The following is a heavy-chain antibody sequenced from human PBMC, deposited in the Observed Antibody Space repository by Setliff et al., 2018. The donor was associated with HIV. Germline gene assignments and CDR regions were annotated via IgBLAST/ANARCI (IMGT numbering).Heavy chain of an antibody. Sequence: PSETLSLTCTVSGGSISSGGYYWSWIRQHPGKGLEWIGYIYYSGSTYYNPSLKSRVTISVDTSKNQFSLKLSSVTAADTAVYYCARYRYYYDSSGYGRWFDPWGQGTLVTVSS. CDR3: ARYRYYYDSSGYGRWFDP. CDR1: GGSISSGGYY. J-gene: IGHJ5*02. CDR2: IYYSGST. V-gene: IGHV4-31*03. D-gene: IGHD3-22*01.